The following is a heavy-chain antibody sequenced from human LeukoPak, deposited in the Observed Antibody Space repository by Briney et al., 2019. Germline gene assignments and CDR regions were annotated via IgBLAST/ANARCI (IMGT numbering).Heavy chain of an antibody. Sequence: ASVKVSCKASGYTFTNYYIHWVRQAPGQGLEWMGWINPNTGDTASAQKFQGRVTFTRDTSTRTAYMELRRLRSEDTAVYYCARGDPYDDYDYCAFDIWGQGTMVTVSS. V-gene: IGHV1-2*02. J-gene: IGHJ3*02. CDR3: ARGDPYDDYDYCAFDI. CDR1: GYTFTNYY. D-gene: IGHD4-17*01. CDR2: INPNTGDT.